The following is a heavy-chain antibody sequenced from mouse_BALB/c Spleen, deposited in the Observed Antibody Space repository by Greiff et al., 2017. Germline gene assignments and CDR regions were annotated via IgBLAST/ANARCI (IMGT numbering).Heavy chain of an antibody. CDR2: INPSSGYT. CDR3: AKSRLRLRSFDY. Sequence: QVQLQQSGAELARPGASVKMSCKASGYTFTSYTMHWVNQRPGQGLEWIGYINPSSGYTNYNQKFKDKATLTADKSSSTAYMQLSSLTSEDSAVYYCAKSRLRLRSFDYWGQGTTLTVSS. V-gene: IGHV1-4*01. CDR1: GYTFTSYT. D-gene: IGHD1-2*01. J-gene: IGHJ2*01.